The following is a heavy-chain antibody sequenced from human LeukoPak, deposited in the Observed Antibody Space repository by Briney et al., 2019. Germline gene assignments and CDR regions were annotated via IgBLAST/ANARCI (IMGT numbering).Heavy chain of an antibody. CDR2: INQDGSEK. CDR1: GFTFSSYW. J-gene: IGHJ4*02. Sequence: GGSLRLSCAASGFTFSSYWMTWVRQAPGKGLEWVANINQDGSEKYYVASVKGRFTISRDNAKNSLYLQMNSLRPEDTALYFCARRGSQFYFDYWGQGTLVTVSS. D-gene: IGHD3-16*01. V-gene: IGHV3-7*03. CDR3: ARRGSQFYFDY.